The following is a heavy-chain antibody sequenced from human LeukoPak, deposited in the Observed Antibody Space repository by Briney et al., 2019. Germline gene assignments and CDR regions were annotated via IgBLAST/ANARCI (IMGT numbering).Heavy chain of an antibody. CDR3: ARGNVLRFLEWLHYFDY. V-gene: IGHV3-21*01. CDR2: ISSSSSYI. D-gene: IGHD3-3*01. J-gene: IGHJ4*02. CDR1: GFTFSSYS. Sequence: GGSLRLSCAASGFTFSSYSMNWVRQAPGKGLEWVSSISSSSSYIYYADSVKGRFTISRDNAKNSLYLQMNSLRAEDTAVYYCARGNVLRFLEWLHYFDYWGQGTLVTVSS.